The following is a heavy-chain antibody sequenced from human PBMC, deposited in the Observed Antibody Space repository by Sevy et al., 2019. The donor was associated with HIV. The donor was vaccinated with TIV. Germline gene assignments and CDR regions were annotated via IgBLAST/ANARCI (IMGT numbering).Heavy chain of an antibody. V-gene: IGHV4-34*01. CDR1: GGSFSGYY. CDR3: ARHCSGTSCSHAFDI. J-gene: IGHJ3*02. D-gene: IGHD2-2*01. CDR2: INHSGST. Sequence: SETLSLTCAVYGGSFSGYYWSWIRQPLGKGLEWIGEINHSGSTNYNPSLKSRVTISVDTSKNQFSLKLSSVTAADTAVYYCARHCSGTSCSHAFDIWGQGTMVTVSS.